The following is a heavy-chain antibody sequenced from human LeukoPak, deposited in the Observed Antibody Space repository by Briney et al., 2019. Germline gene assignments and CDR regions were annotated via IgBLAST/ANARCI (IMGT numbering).Heavy chain of an antibody. D-gene: IGHD3-10*01. CDR2: IYTSGST. Sequence: PSETLSLTCTVSGGSISSYYWSWIRQPAGKGLGWIGRIYTSGSTNYNPSLKSRVTMSVDTSKNQFSLKLSSVTAADTAVYYCARAPGRYFDYWGQGTLVTVSS. CDR1: GGSISSYY. V-gene: IGHV4-4*07. CDR3: ARAPGRYFDY. J-gene: IGHJ4*02.